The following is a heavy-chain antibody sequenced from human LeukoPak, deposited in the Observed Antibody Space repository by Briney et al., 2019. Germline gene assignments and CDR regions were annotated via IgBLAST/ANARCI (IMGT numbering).Heavy chain of an antibody. J-gene: IGHJ3*02. Sequence: GASVKVSCKASGYTFTSYDINWVRQATGQGLEWMGWMNPNSGNTGYAQKLQGRVTMTTDTSTSTAYMELRSLRSDDTAVYYCARDPVILYDVEMATIQWTDAFDIWGQGTMVTVSS. CDR1: GYTFTSYD. V-gene: IGHV1-8*01. CDR3: ARDPVILYDVEMATIQWTDAFDI. D-gene: IGHD5-24*01. CDR2: MNPNSGNT.